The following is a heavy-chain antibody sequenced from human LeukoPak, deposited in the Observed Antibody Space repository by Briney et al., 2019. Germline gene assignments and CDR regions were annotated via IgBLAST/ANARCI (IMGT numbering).Heavy chain of an antibody. CDR3: TRRVLRYPSGFDP. CDR1: GFTFRSYE. CDR2: IRSKAYGGTT. D-gene: IGHD3-9*01. V-gene: IGHV3-49*04. J-gene: IGHJ5*02. Sequence: GGSLRLSCAASGFTFRSYELNWVRQAPGKGLEWVGFIRSKAYGGTTEYAASVKGRFTISRDDSKSIAYLQMNSLKTEDTAVYYCTRRVLRYPSGFDPWGQGTLVTVSS.